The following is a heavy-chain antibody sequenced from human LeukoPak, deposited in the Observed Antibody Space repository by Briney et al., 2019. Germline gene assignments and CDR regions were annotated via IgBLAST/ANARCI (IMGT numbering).Heavy chain of an antibody. CDR1: GFTFSTYL. CDR2: IPYDGSNK. D-gene: IGHD6-13*01. J-gene: IGHJ4*02. CDR3: ARGGFLGAGTGGDHFDY. Sequence: GGSLRLSCAFPGFTFSTYLMHWVRQPPGRGLDWLALIPYDGSNKYYADSVKGRFPISRDNSKNTLYLQMNSLRAEDTAVYYCARGGFLGAGTGGDHFDYWGQGTLVTVSS. V-gene: IGHV3-30*04.